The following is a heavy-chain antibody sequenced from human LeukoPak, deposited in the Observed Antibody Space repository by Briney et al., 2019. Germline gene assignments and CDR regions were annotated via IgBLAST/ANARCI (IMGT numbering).Heavy chain of an antibody. CDR1: GYSISSGYY. V-gene: IGHV4-38-2*02. CDR3: AREVPTAGTGADY. D-gene: IGHD6-13*01. CDR2: IYHSGST. Sequence: SETLSLTCTVSGYSISSGYYWGWIRQPPGKGLEWIGSIYHSGSTYYNPSLKSRVTISVDTSKNQFSLKLSSVTAADTAVYYCAREVPTAGTGADYWGQGTLVTVSS. J-gene: IGHJ4*02.